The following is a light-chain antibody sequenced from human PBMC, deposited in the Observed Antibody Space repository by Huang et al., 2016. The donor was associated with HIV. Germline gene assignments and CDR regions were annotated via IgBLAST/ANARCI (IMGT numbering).Light chain of an antibody. CDR3: HQYNNWLLS. CDR2: GSS. Sequence: IVMTQSPATLSVSPGERVTLSCRANRSVSSNLAWYQQRPGQAPRLLIYGSSTRAPGIPARFSSSGSGTDFSLTISSLQSEDFALYYCHQYNNWLLSFGGGTRVDI. J-gene: IGKJ4*01. CDR1: RSVSSN. V-gene: IGKV3-15*01.